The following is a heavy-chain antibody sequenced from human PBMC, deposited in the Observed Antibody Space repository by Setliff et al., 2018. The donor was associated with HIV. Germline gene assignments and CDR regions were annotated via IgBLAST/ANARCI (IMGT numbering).Heavy chain of an antibody. CDR3: ARGVVERATIFDF. D-gene: IGHD5-12*01. Sequence: SETLSLTCTVSGGSISSADYYWSWIRQPPGKGLEWIGYIYYSGNTYFNPALKSRITMSVDTSKDQFSLKLSSVTAADTAVYYCARGVVERATIFDFWGPGTLVTVSS. V-gene: IGHV4-30-4*08. J-gene: IGHJ4*02. CDR2: IYYSGNT. CDR1: GGSISSADYY.